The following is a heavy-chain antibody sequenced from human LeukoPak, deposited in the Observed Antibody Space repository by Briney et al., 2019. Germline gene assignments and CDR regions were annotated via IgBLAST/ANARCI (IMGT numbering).Heavy chain of an antibody. CDR3: ARHEGKLWFGETAMNY. CDR1: GGSISSHY. Sequence: KSSETLSLTCTVSGGSISSHYWSWIRQPPGKGLEWIGYIYYSGSTNYNPSLKSRVTISVDTSKKQFSLKLSSVTAADTAVYYCARHEGKLWFGETAMNYWGQGTLVTVSS. V-gene: IGHV4-59*08. D-gene: IGHD3-10*01. J-gene: IGHJ4*02. CDR2: IYYSGST.